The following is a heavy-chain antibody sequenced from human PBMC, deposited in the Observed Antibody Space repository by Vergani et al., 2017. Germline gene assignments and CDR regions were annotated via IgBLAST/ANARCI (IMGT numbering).Heavy chain of an antibody. J-gene: IGHJ2*01. CDR3: VKDIAASGNYWYFDL. Sequence: EVQLVESGGGLVQPGRSLRLSCAASGFTFDDYAMHWVRQAPGKGLEWVSGINWNSDSIAYADSVKGRFTISRDNAKISLYLQMNSLRAEDTALYYCVKDIAASGNYWYFDLGGRGTLVTVSS. CDR1: GFTFDDYA. V-gene: IGHV3-9*01. D-gene: IGHD6-13*01. CDR2: INWNSDSI.